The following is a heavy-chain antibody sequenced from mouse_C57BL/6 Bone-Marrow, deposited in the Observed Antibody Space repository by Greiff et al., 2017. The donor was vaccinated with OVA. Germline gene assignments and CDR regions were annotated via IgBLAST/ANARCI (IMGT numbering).Heavy chain of an antibody. D-gene: IGHD3-1*01. J-gene: IGHJ4*01. CDR3: ARVYQLGYAMDY. Sequence: VQLKESGPGLVKPSQSLSLTCSVTGYSITSGYYWNWIRQFPGNKLEWMGYISYDGSNNYNPSLKNRISITRDTSKNQFFLKLNSVTTEDTATYYCARVYQLGYAMDYWGQGTSVTVSS. V-gene: IGHV3-6*01. CDR2: ISYDGSN. CDR1: GYSITSGYY.